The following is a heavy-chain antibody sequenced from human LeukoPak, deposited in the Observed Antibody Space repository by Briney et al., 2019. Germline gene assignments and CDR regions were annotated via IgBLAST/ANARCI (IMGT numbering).Heavy chain of an antibody. V-gene: IGHV3-23*01. CDR2: ISGSGGST. Sequence: GGSLRLSCAASGFTFSSYAMSWVRQAPGKGLEWASAISGSGGSTYYADSVKGRFTISRDNSENTLYLQMNSLRAEDTAVYYCAKTPGITPARFDYWGQGTLVTVSS. CDR1: GFTFSSYA. D-gene: IGHD3-10*01. CDR3: AKTPGITPARFDY. J-gene: IGHJ4*02.